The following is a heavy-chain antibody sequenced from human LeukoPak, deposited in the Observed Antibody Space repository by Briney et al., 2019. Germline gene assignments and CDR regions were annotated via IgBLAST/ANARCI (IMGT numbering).Heavy chain of an antibody. D-gene: IGHD6-13*01. CDR2: INTDGSST. CDR1: GFTFSSYW. CDR3: AREQLVRGNAFDI. J-gene: IGHJ3*02. V-gene: IGHV3-74*01. Sequence: GGSLRLSCAASGFTFSSYWMYWVRQVPGKGLECVSRINTDGSSTTYGESVKGRFTISRDNAKNSLYLQMNSLRDEDTAVYYCAREQLVRGNAFDIWGQGTMVTVSS.